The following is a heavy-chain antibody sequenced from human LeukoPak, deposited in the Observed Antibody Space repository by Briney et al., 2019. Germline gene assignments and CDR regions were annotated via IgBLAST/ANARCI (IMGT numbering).Heavy chain of an antibody. V-gene: IGHV5-51*01. CDR2: ISPGDSDI. Sequence: GESLKISCKGSGYSFTSYWIGWVRQMPGRGLEWMGIISPGDSDIRYSPSFQGQVALSVDKSINTAYLLLDHLRASDTAMYFCARTMTTITTRDYWGQGTPVTVSS. CDR1: GYSFTSYW. D-gene: IGHD4-11*01. J-gene: IGHJ4*02. CDR3: ARTMTTITTRDY.